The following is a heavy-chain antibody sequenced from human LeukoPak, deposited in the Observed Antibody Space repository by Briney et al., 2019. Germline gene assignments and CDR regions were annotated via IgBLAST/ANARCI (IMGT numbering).Heavy chain of an antibody. V-gene: IGHV4-39*01. D-gene: IGHD6-13*01. CDR2: IYYSGST. J-gene: IGHJ6*03. Sequence: SETLSLTCTVSGGSISSSSYYWGWIRQPPGKGLEWIGSIYYSGSTYYNPSLKSRVTISVETSKNQFSLKLSSVTAADTAVYYCARQGQQLVQGDYYYYYMDVWGKGTTVTVSS. CDR3: ARQGQQLVQGDYYYYYMDV. CDR1: GGSISSSSYY.